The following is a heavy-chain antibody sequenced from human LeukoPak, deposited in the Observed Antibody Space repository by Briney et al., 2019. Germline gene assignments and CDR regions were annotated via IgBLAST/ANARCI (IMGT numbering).Heavy chain of an antibody. D-gene: IGHD3-22*01. CDR2: INHSGST. CDR3: ARGLYYDSSGYSTRFDP. V-gene: IGHV4-34*01. Sequence: PSETLSLTCAVYGGSFSGYYWSWIRQPPGKGLEWIGEINHSGSTNYNPSLKSRVTISVDTSKNQFSLKLSSVTAADTAVYYCARGLYYDSSGYSTRFDPWGQGTLVTVSS. J-gene: IGHJ5*02. CDR1: GGSFSGYY.